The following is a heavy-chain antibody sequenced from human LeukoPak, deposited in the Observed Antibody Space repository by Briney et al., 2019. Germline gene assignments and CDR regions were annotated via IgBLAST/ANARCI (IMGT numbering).Heavy chain of an antibody. V-gene: IGHV3-21*01. J-gene: IGHJ5*02. CDR3: ARSGVAGPPMGWFDP. CDR1: GFTFSSYS. CDR2: ISSSSYI. D-gene: IGHD6-19*01. Sequence: SGGSLRLSCAASGFTFSSYSMNWVRQAPGKGLEWVSPISSSSYIYYADSVKGRFTISRDNAKNSLYLQMNSLRAEDTAVYYCARSGVAGPPMGWFDPWGQGTLVTVSS.